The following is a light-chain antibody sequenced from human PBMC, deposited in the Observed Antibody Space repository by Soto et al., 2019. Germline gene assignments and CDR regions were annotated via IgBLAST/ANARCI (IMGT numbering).Light chain of an antibody. CDR1: QDISSL. J-gene: IGKJ5*01. CDR2: AAS. V-gene: IGKV1-9*01. CDR3: QQYSTFPVT. Sequence: IQLTQSPSSRSSSLFYIFTITFRASQDISSLLAWYQQKPGKAPKLLIYAASTLQNGVPSRFSGSGSGTDFTLTISSLQPEDFATYYCQQYSTFPVTFGQGTRLEIK.